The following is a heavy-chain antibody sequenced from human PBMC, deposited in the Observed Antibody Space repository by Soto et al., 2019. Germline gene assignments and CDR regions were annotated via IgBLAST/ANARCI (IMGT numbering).Heavy chain of an antibody. CDR2: MNPNSGYT. CDR3: ARGPRVRADTIFGVVIVLDI. Sequence: QVQLVQSGAEVKKPGASVKVSCKASGYTFNNYDIHWVRQATGQGLEWVGWMNPNSGYTEFAQKFQGRVSMTRNTSISTAYMELSSLRSEETAMYYCARGPRVRADTIFGVVIVLDIWGKGTTVTVSS. D-gene: IGHD3-3*01. V-gene: IGHV1-8*01. CDR1: GYTFNNYD. J-gene: IGHJ6*04.